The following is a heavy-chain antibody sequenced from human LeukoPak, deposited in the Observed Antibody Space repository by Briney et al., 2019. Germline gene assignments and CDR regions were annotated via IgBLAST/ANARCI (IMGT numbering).Heavy chain of an antibody. CDR1: GFTFSSYW. CDR3: GRDGVTSSVDY. Sequence: GGSLRLSCAASGFTFSSYWMSWVRQAPGKGLEWVANIKEDGSRKYYVDSVKGRFTISRDNAKNSLYLQMNSLRAEDTAIYYCGRDGVTSSVDYWGQGTLVTVSS. J-gene: IGHJ4*02. CDR2: IKEDGSRK. D-gene: IGHD2-21*02. V-gene: IGHV3-7*01.